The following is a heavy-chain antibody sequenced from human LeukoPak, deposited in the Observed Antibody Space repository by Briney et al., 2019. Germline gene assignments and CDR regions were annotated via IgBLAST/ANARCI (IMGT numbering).Heavy chain of an antibody. D-gene: IGHD6-19*01. CDR2: VYPGDSDT. V-gene: IGHV5-51*01. Sequence: GGSLKSSCKGSGFIFPTYWIGWVRQMPGKGLEWRGIVYPGDSDTRYSPSFQGQVTISADKSINTAYLQWSSLKASDTAMYYCARQGSGWYSMDLGCCFDPRGQGTLVTVSS. CDR1: GFIFPTYW. J-gene: IGHJ5*02. CDR3: ARQGSGWYSMDLGCCFDP.